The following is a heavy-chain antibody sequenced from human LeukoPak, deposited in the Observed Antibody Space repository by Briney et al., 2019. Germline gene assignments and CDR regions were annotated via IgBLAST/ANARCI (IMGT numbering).Heavy chain of an antibody. J-gene: IGHJ4*02. CDR3: ARLIAATGRVYFDS. CDR2: IYTGGST. Sequence: GGSLRLSCAASGFTVSSNYMSWVRQAPGKGMDSVSVIYTGGSTYYADSVKGRLTISRDNSKNTLYLQMNSLRAEDTAVYYCARLIAATGRVYFDSWGQGTLVTVSS. CDR1: GFTVSSNY. D-gene: IGHD6-13*01. V-gene: IGHV3-53*01.